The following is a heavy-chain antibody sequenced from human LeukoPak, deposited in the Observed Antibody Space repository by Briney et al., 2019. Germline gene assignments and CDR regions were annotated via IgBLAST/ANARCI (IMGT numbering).Heavy chain of an antibody. V-gene: IGHV3-30*18. CDR2: ISYDGSDK. D-gene: IGHD1/OR15-1a*01. CDR3: AKDRAPPTTYYYGMDV. CDR1: GFTFSSYG. J-gene: IGHJ6*04. Sequence: GRSLRLSCAASGFTFSSYGMHWVRQAPGKGLEWVAIISYDGSDKYYADSVKGRFTISRDNSKNTLYLQMNSLRAEDTAVYYCAKDRAPPTTYYYGMDVWGRGTTVTVSS.